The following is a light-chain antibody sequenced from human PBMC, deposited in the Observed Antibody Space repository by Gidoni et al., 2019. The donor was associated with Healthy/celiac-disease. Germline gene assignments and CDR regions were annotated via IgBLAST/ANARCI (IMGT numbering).Light chain of an antibody. Sequence: EVAMTQSPATLSGSPGESATLSCRASQSVSSNLAWYQQKPRQAPRLLIYGASIRATGIPARFSGSGSCTEFSLTISSLQSEDFAVYYCQQYNNCPPYTFGQGTKLEIK. CDR1: QSVSSN. CDR2: GAS. CDR3: QQYNNCPPYT. J-gene: IGKJ2*01. V-gene: IGKV3D-15*01.